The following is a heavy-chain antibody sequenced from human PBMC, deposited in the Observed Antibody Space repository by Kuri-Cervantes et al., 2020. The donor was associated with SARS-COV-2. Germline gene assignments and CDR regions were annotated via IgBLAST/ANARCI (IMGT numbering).Heavy chain of an antibody. CDR1: GFTFSSYA. CDR2: IYTSGST. J-gene: IGHJ4*02. V-gene: IGHV4-59*10. D-gene: IGHD2/OR15-2a*01. CDR3: ARFFLWSFDY. Sequence: ESLKISCAASGFTFSSYAMHWVRQPPGKGLEWIGSIYTSGSTNYNPSLKSRVTMSVDTSKNQFSLKLSSVTAADTAVYYCARFFLWSFDYWGQGTLVTVSS.